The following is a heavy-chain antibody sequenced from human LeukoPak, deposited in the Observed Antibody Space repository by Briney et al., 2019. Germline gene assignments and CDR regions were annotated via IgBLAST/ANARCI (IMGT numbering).Heavy chain of an antibody. J-gene: IGHJ4*02. V-gene: IGHV3-23*01. CDR1: GFTFSSYA. Sequence: PGGSLRLSCAASGFTFSSYAMSWVRQAPEKGLEWVSAISGSGGSTYYADSVKGRFTISRDNSKNTLYLQMNSLRAEDTAVYYCAKDSQKYYDFWSGPLYYFDYWGQGTLVTVSS. CDR3: AKDSQKYYDFWSGPLYYFDY. CDR2: ISGSGGST. D-gene: IGHD3-3*01.